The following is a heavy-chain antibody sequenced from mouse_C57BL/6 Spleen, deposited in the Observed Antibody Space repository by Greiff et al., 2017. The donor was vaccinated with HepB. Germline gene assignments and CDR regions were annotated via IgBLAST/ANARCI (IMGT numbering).Heavy chain of an antibody. CDR3: AHHGHYYAMDY. D-gene: IGHD1-2*01. V-gene: IGHV1-82*01. CDR2: IYPGDGDT. CDR1: GYAFSSSW. J-gene: IGHJ4*01. Sequence: QVQLQQSGPELVKPGASVKISCKASGYAFSSSWMNWVKQRPGKGLEWIGRIYPGDGDTNYNGKFKGKATLTADKSSSTAYMQLSSLTSEDSAVYFCAHHGHYYAMDYWGQGTSVTVSS.